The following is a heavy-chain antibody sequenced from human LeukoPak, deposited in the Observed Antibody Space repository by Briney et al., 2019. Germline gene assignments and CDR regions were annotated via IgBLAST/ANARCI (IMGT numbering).Heavy chain of an antibody. CDR1: GGSISSSSYY. D-gene: IGHD4/OR15-4a*01. J-gene: IGHJ4*02. V-gene: IGHV4-39*07. Sequence: SETLSLTCTVSGGSISSSSYYWGWIRQPPGKGLEWIGEINHSGSTNYNPSLKSRVTISVDTSKNQFSLKLSSVTAADTAVYYCAREVPRDYFDYWGQGTLVTVSS. CDR3: AREVPRDYFDY. CDR2: INHSGST.